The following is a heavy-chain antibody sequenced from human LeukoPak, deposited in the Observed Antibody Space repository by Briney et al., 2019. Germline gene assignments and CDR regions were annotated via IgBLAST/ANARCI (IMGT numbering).Heavy chain of an antibody. J-gene: IGHJ4*02. CDR1: GGSISSGSYY. Sequence: PSETLSLTCTVYGGSISSGSYYWSWIRQPAGKGLEWIGRIYTSGSTNYNPSLKSQVTISVDTSKNQFSLKLSSVTAADTAVYYCAREIVGANFDYWGQGTLVTVSS. CDR3: AREIVGANFDY. D-gene: IGHD1-26*01. V-gene: IGHV4-61*02. CDR2: IYTSGST.